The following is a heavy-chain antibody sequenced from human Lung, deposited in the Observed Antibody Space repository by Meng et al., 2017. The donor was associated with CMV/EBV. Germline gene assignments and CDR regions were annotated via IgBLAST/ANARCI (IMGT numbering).Heavy chain of an antibody. CDR2: VVPLFGTA. CDR3: ARDVPRAGGAGSQFDF. Sequence: SVKVSCKTSGNVFSTFAVSWLRQAPGQGLEWMGGVVPLFGTANYAQKFQGRVTIPADASTTTAYMELRRLKSEDTAIYFCARDVPRAGGAGSQFDFWGQGTLVTVSS. D-gene: IGHD6-13*01. V-gene: IGHV1-69*13. CDR1: GNVFSTFA. J-gene: IGHJ4*02.